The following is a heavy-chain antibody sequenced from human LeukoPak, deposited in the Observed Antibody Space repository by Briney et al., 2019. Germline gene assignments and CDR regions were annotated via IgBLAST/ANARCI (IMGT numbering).Heavy chain of an antibody. D-gene: IGHD3-22*01. Sequence: ASVKVSCKASGYTFTSYGISWVRQAPGQGLEWMGWISAYNGNTNYAQKLQGRVTMTTDTSTSTAYMELRSLRSDDTAVYYCARHRGYYYDSSGMNHWGRGTLVTVSS. CDR2: ISAYNGNT. CDR3: ARHRGYYYDSSGMNH. CDR1: GYTFTSYG. J-gene: IGHJ5*02. V-gene: IGHV1-18*01.